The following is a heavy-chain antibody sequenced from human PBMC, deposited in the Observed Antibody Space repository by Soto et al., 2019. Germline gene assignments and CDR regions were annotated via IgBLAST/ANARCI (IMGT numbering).Heavy chain of an antibody. Sequence: ASVKVSCRASGYDFSIYYIHWLRQAPGQGPQWVGVLNPTSGRTTYAEDFQGRVTVTMDTSTSTVYMEVTSLTSEDTAVYYCAREPFVTVPAYGFSPDHSYYGMDVWGLGTTVTVSS. CDR2: LNPTSGRT. CDR3: AREPFVTVPAYGFSPDHSYYGMDV. CDR1: GYDFSIYY. J-gene: IGHJ6*02. D-gene: IGHD3-16*01. V-gene: IGHV1-46*01.